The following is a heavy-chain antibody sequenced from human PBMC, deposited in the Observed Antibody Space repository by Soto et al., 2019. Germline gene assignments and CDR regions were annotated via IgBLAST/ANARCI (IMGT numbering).Heavy chain of an antibody. Sequence: PGGSLRLSCAASGFTFSNAWMSWVRQAPGKGLEWVGRIKSKTDGGTTDYAAPVKGRFTISRDDSKITLYLQMNSLKTEDTAVYYCTTVPVIAAAGQRPWYYYMDVWGKGTTVTVSS. V-gene: IGHV3-15*01. CDR1: GFTFSNAW. CDR2: IKSKTDGGTT. CDR3: TTVPVIAAAGQRPWYYYMDV. D-gene: IGHD6-13*01. J-gene: IGHJ6*03.